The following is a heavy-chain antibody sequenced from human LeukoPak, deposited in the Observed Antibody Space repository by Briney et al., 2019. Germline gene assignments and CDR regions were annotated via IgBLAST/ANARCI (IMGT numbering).Heavy chain of an antibody. CDR1: GFTFSNYA. Sequence: PGGSLRLSCAASGFTFSNYAMHWVRQAPGKGLEWVAVISYDGSDKYYADSVKGRFTISRDNSKNTLYLQVTSLRAEDTAVYYCAKDEPGSYSPSDYWGQGTLVTVSS. D-gene: IGHD3-10*01. CDR2: ISYDGSDK. CDR3: AKDEPGSYSPSDY. J-gene: IGHJ4*02. V-gene: IGHV3-30*18.